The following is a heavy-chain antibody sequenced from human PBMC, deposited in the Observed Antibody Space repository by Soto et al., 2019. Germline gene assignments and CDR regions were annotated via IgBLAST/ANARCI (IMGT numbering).Heavy chain of an antibody. V-gene: IGHV3-23*01. CDR2: ISGSGGST. J-gene: IGHJ4*02. D-gene: IGHD3-16*02. CDR1: GFTFSSYA. CDR3: AKSDYVWGSYRSPFEY. Sequence: PGGSLRLSCAASGFTFSSYAMSWVRQAPGKGLEWVSAISGSGGSTYYADSVKGRFTISRDNSKNTLYLQMNSLRAEDTAVYYCAKSDYVWGSYRSPFEYWGQGTLVTVSA.